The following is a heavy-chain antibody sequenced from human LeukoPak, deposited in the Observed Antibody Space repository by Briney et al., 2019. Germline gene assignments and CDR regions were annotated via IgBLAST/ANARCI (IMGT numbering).Heavy chain of an antibody. D-gene: IGHD6-13*01. Sequence: LPGGSLRLSCVASGFTFSNYWMHWVRQAPGKGLVWVSRIKTDGSRTNYADSVKGRFTISRDNAKNTVYLEMNSLRSEDTAVYYCARAIGSSWGKVDYWGQGTLVTVSS. V-gene: IGHV3-74*01. CDR1: GFTFSNYW. CDR2: IKTDGSRT. J-gene: IGHJ4*02. CDR3: ARAIGSSWGKVDY.